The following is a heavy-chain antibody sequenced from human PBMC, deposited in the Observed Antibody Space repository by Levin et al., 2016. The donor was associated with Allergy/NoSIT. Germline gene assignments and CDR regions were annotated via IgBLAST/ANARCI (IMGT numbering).Heavy chain of an antibody. V-gene: IGHV3-9*01. J-gene: IGHJ4*02. D-gene: IGHD3/OR15-3a*01. Sequence: SLKISCAASGFTFDDYAMHWVRQAPGKGLEWVSGISWNSGSIGYADSVKGRFTISRDNAKNSLYLQMNSLRAEDTALYYCAKDMQPLAAGYYTPIDYWGQGTLVTVSS. CDR2: ISWNSGSI. CDR3: AKDMQPLAAGYYTPIDY. CDR1: GFTFDDYA.